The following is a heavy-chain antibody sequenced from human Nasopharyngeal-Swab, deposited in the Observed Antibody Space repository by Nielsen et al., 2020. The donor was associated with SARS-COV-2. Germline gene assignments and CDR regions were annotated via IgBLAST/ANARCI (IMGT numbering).Heavy chain of an antibody. CDR3: AREGFSAARGYYYGMDV. D-gene: IGHD2-15*01. CDR2: IWYDGSNK. V-gene: IGHV3-33*01. J-gene: IGHJ6*02. Sequence: GESLKISCAASGFTFSSYGMHWVRQAPGKGPEWVAVIWYDGSNKYYADSVKGRFAISRDNSKNTLYLQMNSLRAEDTAVYYCAREGFSAARGYYYGMDVWGQGTTVTVSS. CDR1: GFTFSSYG.